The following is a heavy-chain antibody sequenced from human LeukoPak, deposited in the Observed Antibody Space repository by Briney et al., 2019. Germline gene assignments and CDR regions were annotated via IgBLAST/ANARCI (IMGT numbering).Heavy chain of an antibody. CDR2: IYYSGST. CDR3: ARSGITMVRGGRLNWFDP. Sequence: SETLSLTCTVSGGSISSYYWSWIRQPPRKGLEWIGYIYYSGSTNYNPSLKSRVTISVDTSKNQFSLKLSSVTAADTAVYYCARSGITMVRGGRLNWFDPWGQGTLVTVSS. CDR1: GGSISSYY. D-gene: IGHD3-10*01. V-gene: IGHV4-59*01. J-gene: IGHJ5*02.